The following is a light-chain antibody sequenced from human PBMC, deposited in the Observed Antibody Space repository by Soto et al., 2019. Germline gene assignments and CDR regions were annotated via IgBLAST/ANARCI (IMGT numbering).Light chain of an antibody. V-gene: IGKV1-5*03. Sequence: DKKMPQSPSTLSGSVGDRVTITCRASQTMSSWLAGYKQKPGKAPKLLIYKASTLKSGVPSRFSGSGSGTEFTLTISSLQPEDFATYYCQQLNSYPRTFGQGTRLEI. CDR2: KAS. CDR3: QQLNSYPRT. CDR1: QTMSSW. J-gene: IGKJ5*01.